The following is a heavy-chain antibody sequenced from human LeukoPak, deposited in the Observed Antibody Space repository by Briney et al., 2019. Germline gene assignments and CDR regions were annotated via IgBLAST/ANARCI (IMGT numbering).Heavy chain of an antibody. CDR3: ARDRAAVSWFDP. D-gene: IGHD6-13*01. Sequence: PSQTLSLTCTVSGGSISSGSYYWSWIRQPPGKGLEWVGYIYYSGSPIYNPSLKSRVTISMDTSKNQFSLKLTSVTAADTAVYYCARDRAAVSWFDPWGQGTLVTVSS. V-gene: IGHV4-61*01. CDR1: GGSISSGSYY. CDR2: IYYSGSP. J-gene: IGHJ5*02.